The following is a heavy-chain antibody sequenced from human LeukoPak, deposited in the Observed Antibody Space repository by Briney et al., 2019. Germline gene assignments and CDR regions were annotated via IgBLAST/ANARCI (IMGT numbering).Heavy chain of an antibody. J-gene: IGHJ4*02. D-gene: IGHD5-12*01. Sequence: ASVKVSCKASGYTFTGYYLHWVRQAPGQGLEWMGWINPNSGDTNNAQKFQGRVTMTRDTSISTAYMELSRLRSDDTAVYYCARGGSLDYWGQGTLVTVSS. CDR2: INPNSGDT. CDR3: ARGGSLDY. CDR1: GYTFTGYY. V-gene: IGHV1-2*02.